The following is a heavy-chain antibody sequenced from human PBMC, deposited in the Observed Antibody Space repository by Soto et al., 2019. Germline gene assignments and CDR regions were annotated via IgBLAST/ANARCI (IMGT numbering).Heavy chain of an antibody. Sequence: SETLSLTCSVSGDSINSGDYYWTWMRQAPGKGLQWVGHVYFSGSTNYNPSLKSRVTMSLDTSKNQFSLKLRSVTAGDTAVYYCARVPVDTYMIYWSDPWGQGTLVT. CDR3: ARVPVDTYMIYWSDP. V-gene: IGHV4-61*08. J-gene: IGHJ5*02. D-gene: IGHD5-18*01. CDR2: VYFSGST. CDR1: GDSINSGDYY.